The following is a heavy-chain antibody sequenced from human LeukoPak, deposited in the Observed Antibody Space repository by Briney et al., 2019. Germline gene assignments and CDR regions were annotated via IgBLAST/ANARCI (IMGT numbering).Heavy chain of an antibody. CDR3: ARDQHYGGIDY. CDR1: GFTFAGYA. Sequence: GGSLRLSCAASGFTFAGYAINWVRQSPGKGLEWVSVIYSGGGTYYADSVKGRFTISRDNSKNTLYLQMNSLRAEDTAVYYCARDQHYGGIDYWGQGTLVTVSS. J-gene: IGHJ4*02. CDR2: IYSGGGT. V-gene: IGHV3-53*01. D-gene: IGHD4-23*01.